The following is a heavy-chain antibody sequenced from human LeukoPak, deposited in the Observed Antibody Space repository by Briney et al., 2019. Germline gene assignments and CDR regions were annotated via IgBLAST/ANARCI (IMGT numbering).Heavy chain of an antibody. CDR2: INAGNGNT. J-gene: IGHJ3*02. D-gene: IGHD3-9*01. V-gene: IGHV1-3*01. CDR1: GYTFTSYA. CDR3: ASNHRTGYFGGAAFDI. Sequence: ASVKVSCKASGYTFTSYAMHWVRQAPGQRLEWMGWINAGNGNTKYSQKFQGRVTITRDTSASTAYMELSSLRSEDTAVCYCASNHRTGYFGGAAFDIWGQGTMVTVSS.